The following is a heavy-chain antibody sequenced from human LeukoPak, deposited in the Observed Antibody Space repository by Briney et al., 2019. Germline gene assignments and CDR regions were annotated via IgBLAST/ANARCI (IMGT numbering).Heavy chain of an antibody. D-gene: IGHD2-15*01. CDR3: AREVAGTDAFDI. J-gene: IGHJ3*02. CDR2: IKTDGSQI. CDR1: GFTFSSYW. Sequence: PGGSLRLSCVASGFTFSSYWMTWVRQAPGKGLEWVANIKTDGSQIYYVDSVKGRFTISRDNAKNSLYLQMNSLRVEDTAVYYCAREVAGTDAFDIWGQGTMVTVSS. V-gene: IGHV3-7*01.